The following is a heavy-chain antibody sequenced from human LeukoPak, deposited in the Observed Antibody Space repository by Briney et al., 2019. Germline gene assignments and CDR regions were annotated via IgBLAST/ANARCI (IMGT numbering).Heavy chain of an antibody. V-gene: IGHV1-2*02. J-gene: IGHJ6*03. Sequence: GASVKVSCKASGYTFTGYYMHWVRQAPGQGLEWMGWINPNSGGTNYAQKFQGRVTMTRDTSISTAYMELSRLRSDDTAVYYCARVLSGGKGYRIHYYGSGSYTYPSHNNYYYYYYMDVWGKGTTVTVSS. CDR1: GYTFTGYY. D-gene: IGHD3-10*01. CDR2: INPNSGGT. CDR3: ARVLSGGKGYRIHYYGSGSYTYPSHNNYYYYYYMDV.